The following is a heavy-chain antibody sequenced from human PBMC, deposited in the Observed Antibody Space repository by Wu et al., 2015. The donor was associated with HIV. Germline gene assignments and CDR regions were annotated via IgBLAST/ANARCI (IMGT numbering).Heavy chain of an antibody. Sequence: QVQLQESGPGLVKPSETLSLTCSVSGGSIKTYYWSWIRQPAGKGLEWIGHIYSSGTTTYNPSLKSRVGMSVDTSKNQISLKLTPVTAADTAVYYCAKEGGYEGATVHFPNWGQGTLVIVSS. J-gene: IGHJ4*02. CDR2: IYSSGTT. CDR3: AKEGGYEGATVHFPN. V-gene: IGHV4-4*07. D-gene: IGHD3-16*01. CDR1: GGSIKTYY.